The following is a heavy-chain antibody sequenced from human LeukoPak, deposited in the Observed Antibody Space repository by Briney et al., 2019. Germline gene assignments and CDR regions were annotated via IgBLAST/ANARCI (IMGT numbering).Heavy chain of an antibody. D-gene: IGHD3-3*01. CDR1: GGSISSYY. CDR2: IYYSGST. CDR3: ARVPDFWSGPIDY. Sequence: SETLSLTCTVSGGSISSYYWSWIRQPPGKGLEWIGYIYYSGSTNYNPSLKSRVTISVDTSKNQFSLKLSSMTAADTAVYYCARVPDFWSGPIDYWGQGTLVTVSS. J-gene: IGHJ4*02. V-gene: IGHV4-59*01.